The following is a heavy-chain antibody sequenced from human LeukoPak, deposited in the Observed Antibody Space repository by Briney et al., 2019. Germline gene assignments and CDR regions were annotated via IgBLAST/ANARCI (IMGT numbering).Heavy chain of an antibody. CDR3: ARTSSTKRYYYYYYGMDV. J-gene: IGHJ6*02. V-gene: IGHV4-59*12. CDR1: GGSISGYY. Sequence: SETLSLTCTVSGGSISGYYWSWIRQSPGKSLEWIAYISFTGNTNYNPSLKSRVTISLDTSKNQFSLKLSSVTAADTAVYYCARTSSTKRYYYYYYGMDVWGQGTTVTVSS. CDR2: ISFTGNT. D-gene: IGHD6-13*01.